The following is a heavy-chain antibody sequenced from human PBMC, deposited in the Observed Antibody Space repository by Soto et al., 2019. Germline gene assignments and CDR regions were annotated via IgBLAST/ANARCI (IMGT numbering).Heavy chain of an antibody. J-gene: IGHJ3*02. CDR2: IRNKANSYNT. D-gene: IGHD2-2*01. V-gene: IGHV3-72*01. Sequence: GGALRLSGSASGLTFSDHYMDWVRQAPGNGLEGVGRIRNKANSYNTEDAASVKGRFASSRDDSKNHMLLQTNRPKTEDPALYYCARVRSSSCGLDVFDIWGPGKMVTVSS. CDR3: ARVRSSSCGLDVFDI. CDR1: GLTFSDHY.